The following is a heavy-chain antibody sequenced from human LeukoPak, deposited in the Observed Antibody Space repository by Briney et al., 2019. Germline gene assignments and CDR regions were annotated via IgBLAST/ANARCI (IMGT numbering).Heavy chain of an antibody. Sequence: GGSLSLSYAASGFTFSSYPMSWVRQAPGKGLEWVSVISGSGGSTYYADSVKGLFTISRDNSKNTLYLQMNSLRAEDTAVYYCARERRYFDYWGRSTLVTVSS. V-gene: IGHV3-23*01. CDR2: ISGSGGST. CDR1: GFTFSSYP. CDR3: ARERRYFDY. J-gene: IGHJ4*02.